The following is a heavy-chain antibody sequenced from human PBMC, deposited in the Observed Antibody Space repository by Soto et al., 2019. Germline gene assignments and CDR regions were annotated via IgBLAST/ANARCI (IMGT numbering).Heavy chain of an antibody. CDR2: IYYSGST. CDR3: AGHYYGSGISWWFDP. J-gene: IGHJ5*02. CDR1: GGSISSYY. Sequence: SEPLSLTCTVSGGSISSYYWSWIRQPPGKGLEWIGYIYYSGSTNYNPSLKSRVTISVDTSKNQFSLKLSSVTAADTAVYYCAGHYYGSGISWWFDPWGHGNLVPAPS. V-gene: IGHV4-59*01. D-gene: IGHD3-10*01.